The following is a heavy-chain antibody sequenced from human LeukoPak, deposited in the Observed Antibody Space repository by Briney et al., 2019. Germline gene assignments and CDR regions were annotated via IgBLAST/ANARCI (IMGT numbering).Heavy chain of an antibody. Sequence: GGCLRLSCAASGFTFINYAMSWVRQAPGKGLEWVSAISGSGGSTYYADSVKGRFTISRDNSKNTLYLQMNSLRAEDTAVYYCAKSIYDSSGYYYFSWGQGTLVTVSS. CDR3: AKSIYDSSGYYYFS. V-gene: IGHV3-23*01. D-gene: IGHD3-22*01. CDR2: ISGSGGST. J-gene: IGHJ5*02. CDR1: GFTFINYA.